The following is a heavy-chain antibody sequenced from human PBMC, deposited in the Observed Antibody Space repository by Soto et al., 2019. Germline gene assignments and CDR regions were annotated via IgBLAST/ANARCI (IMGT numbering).Heavy chain of an antibody. D-gene: IGHD2-15*01. CDR3: ARLVTYCSGGSCYRDYDAFDI. Sequence: ASLKISCKGCGYRFTSYWIGWVRQMPGKGLEGMGIIYPGDSDTRYSPSFQGQVTISADKSISTAYLQWSSLKASDTAMYYCARLVTYCSGGSCYRDYDAFDIWGQGTMVTASS. V-gene: IGHV5-51*01. J-gene: IGHJ3*02. CDR1: GYRFTSYW. CDR2: IYPGDSDT.